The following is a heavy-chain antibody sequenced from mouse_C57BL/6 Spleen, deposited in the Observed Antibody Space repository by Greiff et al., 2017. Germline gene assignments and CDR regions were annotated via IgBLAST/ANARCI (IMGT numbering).Heavy chain of an antibody. Sequence: EVQLVESGPELVKPGASVKISCKASGYSFTGYYMNWVKQSPEKSLEWIGEINPSTGGTTYNQKFKAKATLTVDKSSSTAYMQLKSLTSEDSAVYYCARIYGNSFADWGQGTLVTVSA. V-gene: IGHV1-42*01. CDR1: GYSFTGYY. J-gene: IGHJ3*01. D-gene: IGHD2-1*01. CDR3: ARIYGNSFAD. CDR2: INPSTGGT.